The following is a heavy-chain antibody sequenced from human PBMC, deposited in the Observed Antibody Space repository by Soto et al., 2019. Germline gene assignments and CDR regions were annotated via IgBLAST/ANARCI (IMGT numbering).Heavy chain of an antibody. Sequence: SGTLTLTCTVSGGSISSYYWSWIRQPPGKGLEWIGYIYYSGSTNYNPSLKSRVTISVDTSKNQFSLKLSSVTAADTAVYYCARDIMGTNYYYYGMDVWGQGTTVTVSS. CDR2: IYYSGST. J-gene: IGHJ6*02. V-gene: IGHV4-59*01. CDR1: GGSISSYY. D-gene: IGHD2-8*01. CDR3: ARDIMGTNYYYYGMDV.